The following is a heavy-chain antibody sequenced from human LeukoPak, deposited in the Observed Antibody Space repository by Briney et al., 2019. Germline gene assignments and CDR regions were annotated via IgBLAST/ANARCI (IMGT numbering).Heavy chain of an antibody. CDR1: GFSFSTYW. CDR2: ISSSGSTI. CDR3: ARGGWHNYFDY. Sequence: GGSLRLSCAASGFSFSTYWMTWVRQAPGKGLECLSYISSSGSTIYYADSVKGRFTISRDNAKNSVFLQMGSLRAEDTAVYYCARGGWHNYFDYWGQGNLVTVSS. D-gene: IGHD2-15*01. J-gene: IGHJ4*02. V-gene: IGHV3-48*04.